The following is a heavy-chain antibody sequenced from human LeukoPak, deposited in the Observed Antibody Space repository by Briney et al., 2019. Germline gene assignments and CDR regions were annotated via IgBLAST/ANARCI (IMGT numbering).Heavy chain of an antibody. D-gene: IGHD2-2*01. CDR2: INHSGST. V-gene: IGHV4-34*01. CDR1: GGSFSGYY. CDR3: ATYGPAAINWFDP. J-gene: IGHJ5*02. Sequence: SETLSLTCAVYGGSFSGYYWSWIRQPPGKGLEWIGEINHSGSTNYNPSLKSRVTISVDTSKNQFSLKLSSVTAADTAVYYYATYGPAAINWFDPWGQGTLVTVSS.